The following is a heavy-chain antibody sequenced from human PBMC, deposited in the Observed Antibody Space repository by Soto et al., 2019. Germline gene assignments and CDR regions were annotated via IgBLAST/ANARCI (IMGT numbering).Heavy chain of an antibody. D-gene: IGHD1-26*01. CDR3: ATELLGSYFAFDL. CDR2: MTPSGSSS. Sequence: QVQLVESGGDLVKPGGSLRLSCAASGFTFSDHYMSWIRQAPGKGLEWISYMTPSGSSSSYADTVKGRFTISRDNAKNCLYLQMNSLRGDDTAVYYCATELLGSYFAFDLWGQGTMVTVSS. V-gene: IGHV3-11*01. J-gene: IGHJ3*01. CDR1: GFTFSDHY.